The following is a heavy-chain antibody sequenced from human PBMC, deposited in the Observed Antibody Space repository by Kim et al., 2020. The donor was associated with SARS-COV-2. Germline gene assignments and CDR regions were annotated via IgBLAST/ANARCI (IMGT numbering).Heavy chain of an antibody. CDR2: ISSSSSYT. Sequence: GGSLRLSCAASGFTFSDYYMSWIRQAPGKGLEWVSYISSSSSYTNYADSVKGRFTISRDNAKNSLYLQMNSLRAEDTAVYYCARKGDLWFGEWAGYFDLWGRGTLVTVSS. D-gene: IGHD3-10*01. CDR3: ARKGDLWFGEWAGYFDL. J-gene: IGHJ2*01. CDR1: GFTFSDYY. V-gene: IGHV3-11*03.